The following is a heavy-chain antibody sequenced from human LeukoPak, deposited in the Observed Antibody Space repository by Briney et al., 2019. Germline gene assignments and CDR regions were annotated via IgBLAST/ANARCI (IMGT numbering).Heavy chain of an antibody. J-gene: IGHJ4*02. V-gene: IGHV3-7*02. CDR3: ASSIGAQNY. D-gene: IGHD3-16*01. Sequence: GGSLRLSCAASGFTFSNYWMSWVRQAPGKGLEWVANIKQDGSEKYYVDSVKGRFSISRGNAKNSLYLQMNSLRAEDTAVYYCASSIGAQNYWGQGTLVTVSS. CDR1: GFTFSNYW. CDR2: IKQDGSEK.